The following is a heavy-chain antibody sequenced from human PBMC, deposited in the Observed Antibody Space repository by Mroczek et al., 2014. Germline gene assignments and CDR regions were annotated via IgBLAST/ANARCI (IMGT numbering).Heavy chain of an antibody. CDR1: GGSFSGYY. CDR2: INHSGST. Sequence: QVQLQQWGAGLLKPSETLSLTCAVYGGSFSGYYWSWIRQPPGKGLEWIGEINHSGSTNYNPSLKSRVTISVDTSKNQFSLKLSSVTAADTAVYYCARGAVPPQEVTSSLALGFDYWGQGTLVTVSS. D-gene: IGHD4-17*01. CDR3: ARGAVPPQEVTSSLALGFDY. J-gene: IGHJ4*02. V-gene: IGHV4-34*01.